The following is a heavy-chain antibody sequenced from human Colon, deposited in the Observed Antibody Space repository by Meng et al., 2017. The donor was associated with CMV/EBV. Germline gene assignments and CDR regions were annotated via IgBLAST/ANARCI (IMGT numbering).Heavy chain of an antibody. Sequence: QVQLVPSGAEVKEPGASLLVSCRSSGYTFPSYGINWVRQAPGQGIEWMGWISGSTGYTNRAQKFQGRVTMTTDTSTSTAYLALTSLTSNDTAVYYCARGRPNWSGVLDYWGQGTLVTVSS. CDR1: GYTFPSYG. D-gene: IGHD1-1*01. J-gene: IGHJ4*02. CDR2: ISGSTGYT. CDR3: ARGRPNWSGVLDY. V-gene: IGHV1-18*01.